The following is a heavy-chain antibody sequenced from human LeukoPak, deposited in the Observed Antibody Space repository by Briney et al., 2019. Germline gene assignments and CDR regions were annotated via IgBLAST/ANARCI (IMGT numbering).Heavy chain of an antibody. CDR1: GFTFSRSW. V-gene: IGHV3-7*01. CDR3: AKSLDY. Sequence: GGSLRLSCVASGFTFSRSWMDWVRQAPGKGLEWVANIKGDGSETHYVDSAKGRFTTSRDNAKNYLYLQIDRVRVEDTAIYYCAKSLDYWGQGALLTVSS. CDR2: IKGDGSET. J-gene: IGHJ4*02.